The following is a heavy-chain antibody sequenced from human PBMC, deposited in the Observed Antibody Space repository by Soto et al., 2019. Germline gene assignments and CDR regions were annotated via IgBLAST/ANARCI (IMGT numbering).Heavy chain of an antibody. D-gene: IGHD2-15*01. CDR3: ATLRRYCSGGSCYAPRPFDY. J-gene: IGHJ4*02. Sequence: ASVKVSCKVSGYTLTELSMHLVRQAPGKGLEWMGGFDPEDGETIYAQKFQGRVTMTEDTSTDTAYMELSSLRSEDTAVYYCATLRRYCSGGSCYAPRPFDYWGQGTLVTVSS. CDR2: FDPEDGET. CDR1: GYTLTELS. V-gene: IGHV1-24*01.